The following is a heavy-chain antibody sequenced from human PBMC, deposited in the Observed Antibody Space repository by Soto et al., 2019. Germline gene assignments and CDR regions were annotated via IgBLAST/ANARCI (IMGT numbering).Heavy chain of an antibody. CDR3: ARPEYSSSSYGMDV. Sequence: GGSMRLSCAASVLPFSSYSMNWVRQAPGKGLEWVSYISSSSSTIYYADSVKGRFTISRDNAKNSLYLQMNSLRDEDTAVYYCARPEYSSSSYGMDVWGQGTTVTVSS. D-gene: IGHD6-6*01. CDR2: ISSSSSTI. J-gene: IGHJ6*02. V-gene: IGHV3-48*02. CDR1: VLPFSSYS.